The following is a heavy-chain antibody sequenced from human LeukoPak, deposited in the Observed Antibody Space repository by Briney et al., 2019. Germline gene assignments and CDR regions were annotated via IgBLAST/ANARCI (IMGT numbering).Heavy chain of an antibody. Sequence: QTGGSLRLSCAASGFTFSSYAMHWVRQAPGKGLEWVAVISYDGSNKYYADSVKGRFTISRDNSKNTLYLQMNSLRAEDTAVYYCARDLLLRQGYYFDYWGQGTLVTVSS. CDR2: ISYDGSNK. D-gene: IGHD5/OR15-5a*01. J-gene: IGHJ4*02. CDR1: GFTFSSYA. CDR3: ARDLLLRQGYYFDY. V-gene: IGHV3-30-3*01.